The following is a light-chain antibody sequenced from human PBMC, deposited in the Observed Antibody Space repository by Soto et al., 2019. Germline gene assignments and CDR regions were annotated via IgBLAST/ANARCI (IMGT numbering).Light chain of an antibody. V-gene: IGKV3-20*01. CDR1: QSVSSSY. Sequence: EIVLTQSPGTLSLSPGERATLSCRASQSVSSSYLAWYQQKPGQAPRPLIYGASSRAIGIPDRFSGSGSGTEFTLTISRLEPENFAVYYCQQYNGYSSFGQGTKVEIK. CDR3: QQYNGYSS. J-gene: IGKJ1*01. CDR2: GAS.